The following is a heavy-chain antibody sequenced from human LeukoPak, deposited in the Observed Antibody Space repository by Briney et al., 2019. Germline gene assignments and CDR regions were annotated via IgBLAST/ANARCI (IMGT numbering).Heavy chain of an antibody. Sequence: GASVKVSCKASGYTFTSDYMHWVRQAPGQGLEWMGWINPNSGGTNYAQKFQGRVTMTRDTSISTAYMELSRLRSDDTAVYYCARVGSSWGQGYFDLWGRGTLVTVSS. CDR2: INPNSGGT. V-gene: IGHV1-2*02. CDR3: ARVGSSWGQGYFDL. J-gene: IGHJ2*01. D-gene: IGHD6-13*01. CDR1: GYTFTSDY.